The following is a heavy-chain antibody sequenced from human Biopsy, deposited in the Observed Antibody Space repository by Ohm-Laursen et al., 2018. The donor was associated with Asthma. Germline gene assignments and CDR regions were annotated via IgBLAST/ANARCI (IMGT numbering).Heavy chain of an antibody. J-gene: IGHJ4*02. Sequence: TLSLTCSVYGGSISSFYWSWIRQSPEKGLEWMGYVYWTGSTNYNPSLKSRVTMSVDTSKNRMFPELTSVTAADTAIYYCVRAVRNEQWLAPFDYWGQGKPVTVSS. V-gene: IGHV4-59*01. D-gene: IGHD6-19*01. CDR2: VYWTGST. CDR1: GGSISSFY. CDR3: VRAVRNEQWLAPFDY.